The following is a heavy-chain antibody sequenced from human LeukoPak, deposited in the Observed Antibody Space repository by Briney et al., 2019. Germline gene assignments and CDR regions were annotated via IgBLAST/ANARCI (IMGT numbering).Heavy chain of an antibody. CDR3: AKDRGVSREIQE. J-gene: IGHJ4*02. D-gene: IGHD3-10*01. CDR1: GFTFNTYA. CDR2: ISGSGGST. Sequence: PGGSLRLSCAASGFTFNTYAMSWVRQAPGEGLEWVSVISGSGGSTYYADSVKGRFTISRDNSKNTLHLQMNSLRAEDTAVYYCAKDRGVSREIQEWGQGTLVTVSS. V-gene: IGHV3-23*01.